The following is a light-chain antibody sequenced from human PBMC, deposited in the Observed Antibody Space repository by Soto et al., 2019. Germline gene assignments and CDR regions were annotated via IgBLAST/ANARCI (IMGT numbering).Light chain of an antibody. Sequence: DIQLTQSPSFLSASVGDRVTITCRASQGISSYLAWYQQKPGKAPNFLIYAASTLQSGVPSRFSGSGSGTEFPLTISSLQPEDFATYYCQRMTTFGQGTKVEI. CDR2: AAS. CDR1: QGISSY. V-gene: IGKV1-9*01. CDR3: QRMTT. J-gene: IGKJ1*01.